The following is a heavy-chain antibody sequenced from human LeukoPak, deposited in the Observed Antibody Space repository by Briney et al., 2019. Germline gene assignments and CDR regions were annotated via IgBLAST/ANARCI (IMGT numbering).Heavy chain of an antibody. CDR3: AREEGITMVRDRFDY. CDR1: GFTFSSYE. Sequence: LRLSCAASGFTFSSYEMIWVRLAPGKGLEWIGSIYHSGSTYYNPSLKSRVTISVDKSKNQFSLKLSSVTAADTAVYYCAREEGITMVRDRFDYWGQGTLVTVSS. V-gene: IGHV4-59*05. J-gene: IGHJ4*02. D-gene: IGHD3-10*01. CDR2: IYHSGST.